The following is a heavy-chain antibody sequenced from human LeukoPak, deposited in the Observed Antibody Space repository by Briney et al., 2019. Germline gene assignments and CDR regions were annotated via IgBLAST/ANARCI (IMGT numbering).Heavy chain of an antibody. CDR2: MYYSGST. Sequence: ASETLSLTCAVSGGSISSGSYSWSWIRQPPGKGLEWIGYMYYSGSTYYNPSLKSRVTISVDTSKNQFSLKLSSVTAADTAVYYCARVGYSYGYLGQGYFDYWGQGTLVTVSS. CDR1: GGSISSGSYS. V-gene: IGHV4-61*01. J-gene: IGHJ4*02. D-gene: IGHD5-18*01. CDR3: ARVGYSYGYLGQGYFDY.